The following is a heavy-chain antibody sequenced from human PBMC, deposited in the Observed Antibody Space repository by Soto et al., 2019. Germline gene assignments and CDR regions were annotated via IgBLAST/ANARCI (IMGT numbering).Heavy chain of an antibody. CDR3: ARDRASDGYFDY. CDR2: IYYSGST. J-gene: IGHJ4*02. V-gene: IGHV4-59*01. Sequence: TSETLSLTCTVSGGSISSYYWSWTRQPPGKGLEWIGYIYYSGSTNYNPSLKSRVTISVDTSKNQFSLKLSSVTAADTAVYYCARDRASDGYFDYWGQGTLVTVSS. CDR1: GGSISSYY. D-gene: IGHD2-8*01.